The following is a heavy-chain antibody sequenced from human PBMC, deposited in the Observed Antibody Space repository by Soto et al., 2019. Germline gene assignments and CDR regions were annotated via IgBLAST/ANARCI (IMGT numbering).Heavy chain of an antibody. J-gene: IGHJ6*02. Sequence: GGSLRLSCAASGFTFSSYDMHWVRQATGKGLEWVSAIGTAGDTYYPGSVKGRFTISRENAKNSLYLQMNSLRAEDTAVYYCARGKMTSSSWYSYYYYGMDVWGQGTTVTVSS. CDR1: GFTFSSYD. CDR3: ARGKMTSSSWYSYYYYGMDV. V-gene: IGHV3-13*01. CDR2: IGTAGDT. D-gene: IGHD6-13*01.